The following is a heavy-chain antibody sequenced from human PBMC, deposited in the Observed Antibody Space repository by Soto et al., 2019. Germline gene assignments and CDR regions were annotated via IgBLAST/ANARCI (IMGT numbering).Heavy chain of an antibody. D-gene: IGHD5-18*01. CDR2: ISGSGSPI. CDR1: GFIFSPYS. Sequence: EVQLVESGGGLVQPGGSLRLSCAASGFIFSPYSMNWVRQAPGKGLEGVAFISGSGSPIYYADSVKGRFTISRDNAKNSLYLQMNSLRDEDTGVYYCARVRGHSYGYADYWGQGTLVTVST. CDR3: ARVRGHSYGYADY. J-gene: IGHJ4*02. V-gene: IGHV3-48*02.